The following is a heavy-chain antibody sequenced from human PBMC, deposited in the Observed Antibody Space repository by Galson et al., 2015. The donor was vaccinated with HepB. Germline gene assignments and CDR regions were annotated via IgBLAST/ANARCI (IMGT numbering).Heavy chain of an antibody. CDR1: GFSFSTYG. D-gene: IGHD6-13*01. V-gene: IGHV3-23*01. CDR2: ISDSGDST. CDR3: AKRVPYSSSSPYFDY. J-gene: IGHJ4*02. Sequence: SLRLSCAASGFSFSTYGMNWVRQAPGKGLEWVSSISDSGDSTYYADSVKGRFTISRDNSKSTLYLQMNSLRSEDTAVYYCAKRVPYSSSSPYFDYWGQGTLLTVSS.